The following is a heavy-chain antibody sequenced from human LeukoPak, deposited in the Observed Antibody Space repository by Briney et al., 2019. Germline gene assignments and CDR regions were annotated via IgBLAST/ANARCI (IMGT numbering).Heavy chain of an antibody. J-gene: IGHJ4*02. CDR1: GFSFTTKNG. D-gene: IGHD3-16*01. CDR2: IKGTNDNT. Sequence: ASVKVSCQASGFSFTTKNGISWVRQAPGQGFEWMGWIKGTNDNTNYAQKFQGRVTMTTGTSTSTAYMELRSLRSDDTAVYYCARDLHWESCDRSTCSGLYYFDYWGQGTLITVSP. CDR3: ARDLHWESCDRSTCSGLYYFDY. V-gene: IGHV1-18*01.